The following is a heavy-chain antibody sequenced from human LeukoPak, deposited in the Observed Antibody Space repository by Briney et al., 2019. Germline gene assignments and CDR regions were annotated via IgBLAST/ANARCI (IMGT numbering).Heavy chain of an antibody. J-gene: IGHJ3*02. CDR3: ARSHYDFWSGPREPTAFDI. CDR2: MNPNSGNT. CDR1: GYTFTSYD. V-gene: IGHV1-8*01. D-gene: IGHD3-3*01. Sequence: GASVKVSCKASGYTFTSYDINWVRQATGQGLEWMGWMNPNSGNTGYAQKFQGRVTMTRDTSISTAYMELSRLRSDDTAVYYCARSHYDFWSGPREPTAFDIWGQGTMVTVSS.